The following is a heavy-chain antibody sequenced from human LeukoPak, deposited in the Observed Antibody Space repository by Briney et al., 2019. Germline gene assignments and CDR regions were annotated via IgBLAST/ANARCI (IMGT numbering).Heavy chain of an antibody. V-gene: IGHV3-23*01. CDR3: AKSYGPDGGFDY. CDR2: ISGSGGST. D-gene: IGHD5-18*01. J-gene: IGHJ4*02. Sequence: GGSLRLSCAASGLTFSSYAMSWVRQAPGKGLEWVSAISGSGGSTYYADSVKGRFTISRDNSKNTLYLQMNSLRAEDTAVYYCAKSYGPDGGFDYWGQGTLVTVSS. CDR1: GLTFSSYA.